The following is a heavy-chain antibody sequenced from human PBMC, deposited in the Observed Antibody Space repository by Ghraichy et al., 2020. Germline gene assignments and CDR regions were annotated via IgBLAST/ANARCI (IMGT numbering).Heavy chain of an antibody. CDR2: IYSGGST. J-gene: IGHJ4*02. CDR3: ARDTTEMATIGTKNDY. Sequence: GGSLRLSCAASGFTVSSNYMSWVRQAPGKGLEWVSVIYSGGSTYYADSVKGRFTISRDNSKNTLYLQMNSLRAEDTAVYYCARDTTEMATIGTKNDYWGQGTLVTVSS. D-gene: IGHD5-24*01. V-gene: IGHV3-66*02. CDR1: GFTVSSNY.